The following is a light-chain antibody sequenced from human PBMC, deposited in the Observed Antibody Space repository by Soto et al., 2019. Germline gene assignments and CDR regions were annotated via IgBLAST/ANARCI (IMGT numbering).Light chain of an antibody. Sequence: DIQMTQSPSSLSASVGDRVTITCRASQSISNYLNWYQHKPGKAPNLLIYAASTLQSGVPSRFSGSRSGTDFTLTITHLQPEDFASYYCQQSYSSPPTFGQGTELEIK. J-gene: IGKJ2*01. V-gene: IGKV1-39*01. CDR3: QQSYSSPPT. CDR2: AAS. CDR1: QSISNY.